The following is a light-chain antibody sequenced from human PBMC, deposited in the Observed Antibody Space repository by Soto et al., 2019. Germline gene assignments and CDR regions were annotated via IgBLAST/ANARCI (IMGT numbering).Light chain of an antibody. V-gene: IGLV1-44*01. Sequence: QSVLTQPPSASGTPGQRVTISCSGSGSNIGSNTVNWYQQLPGTAPKLLIYSNNQRPSGVPDRFSGSKSGTSASLAISGLQSEDEAAYYCAAWDDSLNVHVFGTGTKVTVL. CDR2: SNN. CDR3: AAWDDSLNVHV. J-gene: IGLJ1*01. CDR1: GSNIGSNT.